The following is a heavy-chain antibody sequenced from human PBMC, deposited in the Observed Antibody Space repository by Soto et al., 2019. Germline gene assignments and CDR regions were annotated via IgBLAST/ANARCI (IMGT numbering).Heavy chain of an antibody. J-gene: IGHJ4*02. D-gene: IGHD2-21*01. V-gene: IGHV4-34*02. CDR2: VTHSGST. Sequence: QVHLQQWGAGLLKPSETLSLTCGVYGGSLRGSYWSWIRQPPGKALESLGKVTHSGSTTFNPSLKSRVSVSVDPSDNNFSLKLTSVTAADTAVYCCARGHIPVYGPVPDYFDSWGQGTLVTVSS. CDR3: ARGHIPVYGPVPDYFDS. CDR1: GGSLRGSY.